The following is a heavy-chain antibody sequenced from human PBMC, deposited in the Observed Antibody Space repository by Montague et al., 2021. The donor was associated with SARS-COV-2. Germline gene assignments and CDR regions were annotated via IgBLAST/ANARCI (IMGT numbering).Heavy chain of an antibody. D-gene: IGHD2-2*01. CDR1: GGSISSGSYY. CDR3: ARIPVGSKYYFDF. V-gene: IGHV4-61*02. J-gene: IGHJ4*02. CDR2: IYVNGRXFISGRT. Sequence: TLSLTCSVSGGSISSGSYYWSWIRQPAGKGLEWIGRIYVNGRXFISGRTKYNPSLKSRVIISLDTSKNQFSLHLNSVTPEDTAVYYCARIPVGSKYYFDFWGQGTLVTVSS.